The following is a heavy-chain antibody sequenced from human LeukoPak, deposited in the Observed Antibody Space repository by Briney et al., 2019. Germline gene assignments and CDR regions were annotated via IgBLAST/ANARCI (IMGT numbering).Heavy chain of an antibody. D-gene: IGHD6-6*01. Sequence: PSETLSLTCAVSGSSISSGYFWGWIRQPPGKGLEWIGSIYHRGTTHYNPSLKSRVTMSVDTAKNQFSLTLSSVTAPDTPTYYCARPLSYSTSSLWGYWGQGTVVAVSS. CDR1: GSSISSGYF. CDR3: ARPLSYSTSSLWGY. V-gene: IGHV4-38-2*01. CDR2: IYHRGTT. J-gene: IGHJ4*02.